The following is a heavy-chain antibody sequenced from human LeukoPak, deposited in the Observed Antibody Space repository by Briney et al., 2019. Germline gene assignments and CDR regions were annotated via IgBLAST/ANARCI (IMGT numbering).Heavy chain of an antibody. Sequence: PGGSLRLSCAASGFTFDDYAMHWVRQAPGKGLEWVSGISWNSGSIGYADSMKGRFTISRDNAKNSLYLQMNSLRAEDMALYYCAKDLTRVVVAPGDYWGQGALVTVSS. D-gene: IGHD3-22*01. V-gene: IGHV3-9*03. CDR2: ISWNSGSI. CDR3: AKDLTRVVVAPGDY. CDR1: GFTFDDYA. J-gene: IGHJ4*02.